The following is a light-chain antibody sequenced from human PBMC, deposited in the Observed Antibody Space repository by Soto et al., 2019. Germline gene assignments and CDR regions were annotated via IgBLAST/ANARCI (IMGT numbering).Light chain of an antibody. Sequence: IQLTQSPSSLSASVGDRVTVTCRASQGIGTYLVWYQQKPGKAPNLLIYAASTLQSGVPSRFSGSGSGTDFTLTISSLQPEDFATYYCHQLNNYPLTFGGGTKVEIK. J-gene: IGKJ4*01. CDR3: HQLNNYPLT. CDR1: QGIGTY. CDR2: AAS. V-gene: IGKV1-9*01.